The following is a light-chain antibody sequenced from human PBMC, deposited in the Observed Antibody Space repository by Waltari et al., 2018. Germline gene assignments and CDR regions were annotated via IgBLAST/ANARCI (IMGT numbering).Light chain of an antibody. V-gene: IGLV2-11*01. J-gene: IGLJ1*01. CDR1: SSDVGGYNY. CDR2: DVS. CDR3: CSYAGSYMV. Sequence: QSALTQPRSVSGSPGQSVTISCTGTSSDVGGYNYVSWYQQHPGKAPKLMIYDVSKRPSVVPDRFSGSKSGNTASLTISGLQAEDEADYYCCSYAGSYMVFGTGTKVTVL.